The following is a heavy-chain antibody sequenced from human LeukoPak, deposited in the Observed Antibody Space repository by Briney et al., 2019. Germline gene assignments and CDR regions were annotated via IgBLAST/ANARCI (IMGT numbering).Heavy chain of an antibody. V-gene: IGHV3-48*03. CDR2: ISSSGSTI. D-gene: IGHD2-15*01. Sequence: GGSLRLSRAASGFTFSSYEMNWVRQAPGKGLEWVSYISSSGSTIYYADSVKGRFTISRDNAKNSLYLQMNSLRAEDTAVYYCARLYCSGGSCYYDYWGQGTLVTVSS. CDR3: ARLYCSGGSCYYDY. CDR1: GFTFSSYE. J-gene: IGHJ4*02.